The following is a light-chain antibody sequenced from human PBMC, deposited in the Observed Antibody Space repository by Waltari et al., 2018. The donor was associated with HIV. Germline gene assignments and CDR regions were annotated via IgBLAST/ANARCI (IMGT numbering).Light chain of an antibody. V-gene: IGLV1-44*01. CDR3: SSYSSSITLYVV. J-gene: IGLJ2*01. CDR1: TPNIGSSN. CDR2: ADA. Sequence: QSVLTQPPSASGTPGQRVTISCSGSTPNIGSSNVNWYQQFSRAAPKLLIYADAQRPSGVPDRFSGSKSGTSASLVISGLQSEDEADYYCSSYSSSITLYVVFGGGTKLTVL.